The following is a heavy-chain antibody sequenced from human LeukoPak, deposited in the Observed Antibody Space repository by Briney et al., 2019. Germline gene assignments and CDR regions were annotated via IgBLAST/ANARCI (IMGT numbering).Heavy chain of an antibody. J-gene: IGHJ4*02. CDR2: ISSSGSTI. D-gene: IGHD5-12*01. CDR3: AKSPQVATIVY. V-gene: IGHV3-11*01. Sequence: PGGSLRLSCAASGFTFSDYYMSWIRQAPGKGLEWVSYISSSGSTIYYADSVKGRFTISRDNSKNTLYLQMNSLRAEDTAVYYCAKSPQVATIVYWGQGTLVTVSS. CDR1: GFTFSDYY.